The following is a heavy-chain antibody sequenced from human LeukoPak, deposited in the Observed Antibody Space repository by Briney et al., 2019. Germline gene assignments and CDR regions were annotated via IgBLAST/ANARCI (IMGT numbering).Heavy chain of an antibody. Sequence: SETLSLTCTVSGGSISNYYWGWIRQPPGKGLEWIGYIYYSGSTNYNPSLKSRVTISVDTSKNQFSLKLTSVTAAATAVYYCARLPGMTTVDYYYYYMDVWGKGTTVTVSS. CDR3: ARLPGMTTVDYYYYYMDV. J-gene: IGHJ6*03. CDR2: IYYSGST. V-gene: IGHV4-59*01. D-gene: IGHD4-11*01. CDR1: GGSISNYY.